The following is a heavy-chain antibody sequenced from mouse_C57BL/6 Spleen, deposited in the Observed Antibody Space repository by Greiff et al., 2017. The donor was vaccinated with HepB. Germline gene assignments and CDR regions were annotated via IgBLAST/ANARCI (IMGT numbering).Heavy chain of an antibody. V-gene: IGHV1-82*01. CDR3: ARETAQATSYFDY. J-gene: IGHJ2*01. CDR2: IYPGDGDT. Sequence: QVQLQQSGLELVKPGASVKISCKASGYAFSSSWMNWVKQRPGKGLEWIGRIYPGDGDTNYNGKFKGKATLTADKSSSTAYMQLSSLTSEDSAVYFCARETAQATSYFDYWGQGTTLTVSS. D-gene: IGHD3-2*02. CDR1: GYAFSSSW.